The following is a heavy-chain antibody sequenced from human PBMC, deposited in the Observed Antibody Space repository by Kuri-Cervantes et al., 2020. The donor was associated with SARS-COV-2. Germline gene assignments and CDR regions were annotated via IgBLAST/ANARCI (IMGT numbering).Heavy chain of an antibody. D-gene: IGHD3-3*01. CDR2: IIPIFGTA. CDR1: GGTFSSYA. CDR3: ARVTYDFWSGSFFSKEPYYYMDV. V-gene: IGHV1-69*13. Sequence: SVKVSCKASGGTFSSYAISWVRQAPGQGLEWMGGIIPIFGTANYAQKFQGRVTITADESTSTAYMELSSLRSEDTAVYYCARVTYDFWSGSFFSKEPYYYMDVWGKGTTVTASS. J-gene: IGHJ6*03.